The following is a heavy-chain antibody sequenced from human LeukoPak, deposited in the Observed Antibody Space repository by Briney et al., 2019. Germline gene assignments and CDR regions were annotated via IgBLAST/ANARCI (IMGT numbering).Heavy chain of an antibody. CDR2: INAGNGNT. CDR3: ARAIPGGNYGMDV. V-gene: IGHV1-3*01. D-gene: IGHD2-15*01. CDR1: GYTFTNYA. Sequence: ASVKVSCKASGYTFTNYAIQWVRQAPGQRLEWMGWINAGNGNTKYSQKFQGRVTITRDTSASTAYMELSSLRSEDTAVYYCARAIPGGNYGMDVWGQGTTVTVSS. J-gene: IGHJ6*02.